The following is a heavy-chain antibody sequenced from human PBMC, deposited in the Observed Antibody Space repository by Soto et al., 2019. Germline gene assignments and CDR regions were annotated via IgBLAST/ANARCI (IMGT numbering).Heavy chain of an antibody. D-gene: IGHD2-8*01. CDR2: INTDTGNT. Sequence: ASVKVSCKASGNTFIGYAVHWLRLAPGQGLEWMGWINTDTGNTKYSQKFQGRLAISRDTSASTVYMELSSLKSQDTTVYYCARRVSGWFDPWGQGSLVTV. CDR1: GNTFIGYA. J-gene: IGHJ5*02. CDR3: ARRVSGWFDP. V-gene: IGHV1-3*04.